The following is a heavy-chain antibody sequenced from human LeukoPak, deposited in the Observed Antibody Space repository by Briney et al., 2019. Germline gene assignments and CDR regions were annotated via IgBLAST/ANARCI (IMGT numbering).Heavy chain of an antibody. CDR3: AKDGHTAMVYYYYGMDV. Sequence: GGSLRLSCAASGFTFSIYDMSWVRQAPGKGLEWVSAISGSGGSTYYADSVKGRFTISRDNSKNTLYLQMNSLRAEDTAVYYCAKDGHTAMVYYYYGMDVWGQGTTVTVSS. CDR1: GFTFSIYD. CDR2: ISGSGGST. D-gene: IGHD5-18*01. J-gene: IGHJ6*02. V-gene: IGHV3-23*01.